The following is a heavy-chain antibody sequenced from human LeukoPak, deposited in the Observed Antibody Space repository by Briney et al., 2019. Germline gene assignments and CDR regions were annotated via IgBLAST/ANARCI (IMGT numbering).Heavy chain of an antibody. V-gene: IGHV3-48*01. CDR1: GFTFSSYS. CDR2: ISSRSATI. D-gene: IGHD6-13*01. CDR3: ARDPLSSSSFDL. Sequence: GGSLRLSCAASGFTFSSYSMNWVRQAPGKGLEWVSYISSRSATIYYADSVKGRFTISRDNAKNSLYLQMNSLRAEDAAVYYCARDPLSSSSFDLWGQGTLVTVSS. J-gene: IGHJ4*02.